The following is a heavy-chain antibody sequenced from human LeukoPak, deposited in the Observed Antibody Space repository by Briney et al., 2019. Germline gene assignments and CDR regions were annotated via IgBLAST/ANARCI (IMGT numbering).Heavy chain of an antibody. CDR3: AKDNAQWPRVFDY. CDR2: MSGSGATA. CDR1: GFSFSYYA. V-gene: IGHV3-23*01. D-gene: IGHD6-19*01. Sequence: AGGSLRLSCAASGFSFSYYAMSWVRQAPGKGLEWVSGMSGSGATAYYADSVKGRFTISRDNSDNTVYLQMNSLSAEDTAVYYCAKDNAQWPRVFDYWGRGTLVTVSS. J-gene: IGHJ4*02.